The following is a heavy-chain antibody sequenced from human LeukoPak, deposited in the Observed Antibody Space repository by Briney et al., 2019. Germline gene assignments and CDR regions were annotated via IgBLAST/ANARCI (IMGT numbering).Heavy chain of an antibody. CDR2: IFYSGST. CDR1: GGSMRSYY. V-gene: IGHV4-59*12. J-gene: IGHJ4*02. CDR3: AKDRAQLLWFGYSDH. Sequence: SETLSLTCTVSGGSMRSYYWSWIRQPPGKGLEWIGYIFYSGSTIYNPSLKSRVTISVDTSKNQFSLKLNSVTAADTAVYYCAKDRAQLLWFGYSDHWGQGTLVTVSS. D-gene: IGHD3-10*01.